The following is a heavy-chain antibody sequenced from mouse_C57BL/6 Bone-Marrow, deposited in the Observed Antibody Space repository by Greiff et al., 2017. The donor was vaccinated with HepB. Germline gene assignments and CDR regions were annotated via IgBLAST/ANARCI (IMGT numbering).Heavy chain of an antibody. J-gene: IGHJ2*01. Sequence: EVKLVESGGGLVQSGRSLRLSCATTGFTFSDFYMEWVRQAPGKGLEWIAASRTKANDYTTEYSASVKGRFIVSRYTSQSILYLQMNALRAQDTAVYDCARDADGLSYFDYWGQGTTLTVSS. D-gene: IGHD3-1*01. CDR3: ARDADGLSYFDY. CDR1: GFTFSDFY. V-gene: IGHV7-1*01. CDR2: SRTKANDYTT.